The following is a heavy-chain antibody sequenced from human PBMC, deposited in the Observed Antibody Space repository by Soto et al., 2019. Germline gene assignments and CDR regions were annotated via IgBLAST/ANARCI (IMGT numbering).Heavy chain of an antibody. V-gene: IGHV1-8*01. J-gene: IGHJ6*03. CDR2: MNPNSGNT. CDR1: GYTFTSYD. Sequence: GASVKVSFKASGYTFTSYDINWVRQATGQGLEWKGWMNPNSGNTGYAQKFQGRVTMTRNTSISTAYMELSSLRSEDTAVYYCAREIAAAGPNNNYYYYYYMDVWGKGTTVTVSS. CDR3: AREIAAAGPNNNYYYYYYMDV. D-gene: IGHD6-13*01.